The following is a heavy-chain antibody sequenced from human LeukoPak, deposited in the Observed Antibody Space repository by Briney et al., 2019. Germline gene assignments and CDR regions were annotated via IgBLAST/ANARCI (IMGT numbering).Heavy chain of an antibody. J-gene: IGHJ3*02. CDR1: GFTFSSYS. CDR2: ISGGGSPI. CDR3: ARDSAYAFDI. Sequence: PGGSLRLSCAASGFTFSSYSMNWVRQAPGKGLEWVSYISGGGSPISYADSVKGRFTISRDNAKNSLYLQMNSLRDEDTAVYYCARDSAYAFDIWGLGTLVIVPS. V-gene: IGHV3-48*02.